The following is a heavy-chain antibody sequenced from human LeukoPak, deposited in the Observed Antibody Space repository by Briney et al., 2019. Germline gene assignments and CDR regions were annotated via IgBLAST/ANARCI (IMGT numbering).Heavy chain of an antibody. D-gene: IGHD3-10*01. V-gene: IGHV3-7*03. CDR1: GFTLCSYW. J-gene: IGHJ3*02. CDR2: IKEDGSEK. CDR3: ARDWVAGVPFDAFDI. Sequence: GRSLRLSCAASGFTLCSYWMSWVRQARGKGLEGVANIKEDGSEKYYVDSVKGRFTISRDNAQNSVYLHMNSLTAEDTALYYCARDWVAGVPFDAFDIWGQGTMVSVSS.